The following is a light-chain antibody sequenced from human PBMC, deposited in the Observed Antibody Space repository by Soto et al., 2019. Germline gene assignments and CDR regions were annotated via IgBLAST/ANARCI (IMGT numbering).Light chain of an antibody. CDR2: DVT. CDR1: DSDIGVYNY. J-gene: IGLJ1*01. V-gene: IGLV2-14*03. CDR3: CSYAGSSTFYV. Sequence: QSVLTQPASVSGSPGQSITISCTGTDSDIGVYNYVSWYQQYPGKAPKLMIYDVTNRPSGVSNRFSGSKSGNMASLTISGLQAEDEADYYCCSYAGSSTFYVFGTGTKLTVL.